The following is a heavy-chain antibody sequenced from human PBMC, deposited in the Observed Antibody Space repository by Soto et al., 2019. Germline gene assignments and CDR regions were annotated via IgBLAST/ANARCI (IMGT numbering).Heavy chain of an antibody. D-gene: IGHD3-10*01. CDR1: GFTVSSNY. J-gene: IGHJ6*02. CDR3: ASSGSGRTYYYDGMDV. V-gene: IGHV3-53*04. Sequence: EVQLVESGGGLVQPGGSLRLSCAASGFTVSSNYMSWVRQAPGKGLEWVSVIYSGGSTYYADSVKGRFTISRHNSKNTLYLQMNSLRAEDTAVYYCASSGSGRTYYYDGMDVWGQGTTVTVSS. CDR2: IYSGGST.